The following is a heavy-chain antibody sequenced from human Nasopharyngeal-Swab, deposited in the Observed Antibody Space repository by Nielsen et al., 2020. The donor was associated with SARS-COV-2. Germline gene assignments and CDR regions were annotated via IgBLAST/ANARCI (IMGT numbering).Heavy chain of an antibody. CDR3: VRSSSWYYFDY. D-gene: IGHD6-13*01. CDR1: GDSIAYSTFY. Sequence: SETLSLTCTVSGDSIAYSTFYWGWIRQPPGKGLEWIGNIYYNGNTYQNPSLQSRLTISVDKSKNQFSLQLSSVTAADTAVYYCVRSSSWYYFDYWAQETQVTVSS. V-gene: IGHV4-39*01. J-gene: IGHJ4*02. CDR2: IYYNGNT.